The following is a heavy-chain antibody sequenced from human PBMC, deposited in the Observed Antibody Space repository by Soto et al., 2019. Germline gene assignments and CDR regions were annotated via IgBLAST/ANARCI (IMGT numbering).Heavy chain of an antibody. D-gene: IGHD1-7*01. V-gene: IGHV3-23*01. CDR1: GFTFSSYG. CDR3: AKDRRAGGNYGFYSDF. CDR2: SSATGAGT. J-gene: IGHJ4*02. Sequence: GGALRLSCAASGFTFSSYGMTWVRQAPGKGLEWVSFSSATGAGTYYADSVKGRFTISRDNSKNTLYLQMTSLRADDTAVYYCAKDRRAGGNYGFYSDFWGQGALVTVSS.